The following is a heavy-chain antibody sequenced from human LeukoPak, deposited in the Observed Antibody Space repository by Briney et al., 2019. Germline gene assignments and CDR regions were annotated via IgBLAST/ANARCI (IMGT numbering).Heavy chain of an antibody. CDR2: IIPIFGTA. D-gene: IGHD6-19*01. CDR3: ATAWYSSGWYYWYFDL. J-gene: IGHJ2*01. CDR1: GGTFSSYA. Sequence: GASVKVSCKASGGTFSSYAISWVRQAPGQGLEWMGGIIPIFGTAIYAQKFQGRVTMTEDTSTDTAYMELSSLRSEDTAVYYCATAWYSSGWYYWYFDLWGRGTLVTVSS. V-gene: IGHV1-69*06.